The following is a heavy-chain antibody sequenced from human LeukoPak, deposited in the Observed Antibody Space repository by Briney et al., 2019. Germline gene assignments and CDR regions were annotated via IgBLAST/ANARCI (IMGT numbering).Heavy chain of an antibody. CDR1: GYTFTGYY. D-gene: IGHD6-6*01. J-gene: IGHJ4*02. V-gene: IGHV1-2*06. Sequence: ASVKVSCKASGYTFTGYYMHWVRQAPGQGLEWMGRINPNSGGTNYAQKFQGRVTMTRDTSTSTVYMELSSLRSEDTAVYYCARDGQGGIAARRAYYFDYWGQGTLVTVSS. CDR3: ARDGQGGIAARRAYYFDY. CDR2: INPNSGGT.